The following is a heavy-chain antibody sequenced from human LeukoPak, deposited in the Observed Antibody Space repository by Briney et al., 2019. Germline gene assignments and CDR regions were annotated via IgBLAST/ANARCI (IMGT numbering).Heavy chain of an antibody. CDR3: ARHERGYYFDY. CDR2: IYYSGIP. V-gene: IGHV4-39*01. Sequence: SETLSLTCTVSGGSISSSSYYWGWIRQXXXXXXXXIGAIYYSGIPYYNPSLKSRVTLSVDTSKNQFSLRLSFVTAADTAVYYCARHERGYYFDYWGQGTLVTVSS. J-gene: IGHJ4*02. CDR1: GGSISSSSYY. D-gene: IGHD3-16*01.